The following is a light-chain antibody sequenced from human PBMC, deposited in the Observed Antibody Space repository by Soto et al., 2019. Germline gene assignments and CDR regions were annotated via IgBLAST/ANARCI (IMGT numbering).Light chain of an antibody. Sequence: EIVLTQSPATLSLSPGERATLSCRASQSVSRYLAWYQQKPGQAPRLLMYDTSYRATGIPARFSGSGSGTDFTLTISSLEPEEFAVYYCQQRSNWITVGQGTRREIK. CDR1: QSVSRY. J-gene: IGKJ5*01. V-gene: IGKV3-11*01. CDR3: QQRSNWIT. CDR2: DTS.